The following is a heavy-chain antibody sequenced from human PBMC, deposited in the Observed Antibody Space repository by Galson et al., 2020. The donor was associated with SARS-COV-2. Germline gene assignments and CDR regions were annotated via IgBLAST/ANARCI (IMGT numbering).Heavy chain of an antibody. CDR3: ARFDSSCCRGNY. J-gene: IGHJ4*02. D-gene: IGHD6-19*01. V-gene: IGHV2-70*11. CDR2: IDWDDDE. CDR1: GFSLTTSGMC. Sequence: ESGPTLVKPTQTLTLTCTFSGFSLTTSGMCVGWIRQPPGKALEWLARIDWDDDEYYSASLKTRLTISKDTSKNQVVLTMTNMDPVDTATYYCARFDSSCCRGNYWGQGTLVTVSS.